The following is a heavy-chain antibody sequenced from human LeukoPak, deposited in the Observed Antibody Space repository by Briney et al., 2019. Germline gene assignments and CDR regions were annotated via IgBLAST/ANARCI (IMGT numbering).Heavy chain of an antibody. D-gene: IGHD6-19*01. Sequence: PLETLSLTXTVSGGSISSYYWSWIRQPPGKGLEWIGYIYYSGSTNYNPSLKSRVTISVDTSKNQFSLKLSSVTAADTAVYYCARFAPGQWLVDYWGQGTLVTASS. CDR3: ARFAPGQWLVDY. V-gene: IGHV4-59*01. CDR2: IYYSGST. CDR1: GGSISSYY. J-gene: IGHJ4*02.